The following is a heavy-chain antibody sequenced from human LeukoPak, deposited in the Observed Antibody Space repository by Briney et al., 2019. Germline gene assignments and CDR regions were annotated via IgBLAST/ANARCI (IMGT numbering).Heavy chain of an antibody. CDR3: ARSLSRSSGNDGFDI. CDR1: GYTFSDYY. Sequence: ASVKVSCKASGYTFSDYYTHWVRQAPGQGIEWMGRINPNSGVTNYAQKFQGRVTMTRDTSISTAYMDLSRLRSDDTAVYYCARSLSRSSGNDGFDIWGHGTMVTVSS. J-gene: IGHJ3*02. V-gene: IGHV1-2*06. D-gene: IGHD1-1*01. CDR2: INPNSGVT.